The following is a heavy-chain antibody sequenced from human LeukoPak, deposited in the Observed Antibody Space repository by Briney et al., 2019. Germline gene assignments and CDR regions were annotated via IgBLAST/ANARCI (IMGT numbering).Heavy chain of an antibody. CDR2: TYYRSTWYN. CDR3: ARGHSSGWYGSNWYFDL. CDR1: GDSVSSNSVT. Sequence: SQTLSLTCAISGDSVSSNSVTWNWIRQSPSRGLEWLGRTYYRSTWYNDYAVSVRGRITVNPDTSKNQFSLQLNSVTPEDTAVYYCARGHSSGWYGSNWYFDLWGRGTLVTVSS. J-gene: IGHJ2*01. D-gene: IGHD6-19*01. V-gene: IGHV6-1*01.